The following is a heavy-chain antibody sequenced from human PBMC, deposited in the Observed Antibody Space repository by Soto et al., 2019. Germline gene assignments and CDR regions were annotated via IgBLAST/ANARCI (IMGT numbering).Heavy chain of an antibody. D-gene: IGHD2-15*01. CDR3: AKIAATYDY. V-gene: IGHV3-23*01. CDR2: LSGGGLST. Sequence: GGSLRLSCAASGFTFSNYAMSWVRQAPGKGLEWVSSLSGGGLSTYYAGSLKGRFTISRDNSKNTLYLQMNSLRAEDTAVYYCAKIAATYDYWGQGTLVTVSS. CDR1: GFTFSNYA. J-gene: IGHJ4*02.